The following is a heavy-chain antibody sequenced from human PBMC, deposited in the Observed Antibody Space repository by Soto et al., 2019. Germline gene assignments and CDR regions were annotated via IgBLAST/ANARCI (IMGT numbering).Heavy chain of an antibody. V-gene: IGHV4-31*03. CDR3: ARDEGGTTAIGG. CDR1: GGSISSGGYY. CDR2: IYYSGSN. Sequence: QVQLQESGPGLVKPSQTLSLTCTVSGGSISSGGYYWSWIRQHPGKGLEWIGYIYYSGSNYYNPSLKSRVTISGYTSKNQFSLKLSSVTAADTAVYYCARDEGGTTAIGGWGQGTLVTVSS. D-gene: IGHD1-26*01. J-gene: IGHJ4*02.